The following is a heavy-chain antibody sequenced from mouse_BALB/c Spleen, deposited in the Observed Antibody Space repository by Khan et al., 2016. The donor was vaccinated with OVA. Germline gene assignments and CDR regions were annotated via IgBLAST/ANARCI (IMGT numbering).Heavy chain of an antibody. CDR1: GFNIKDYY. D-gene: IGHD2-2*01. V-gene: IGHV14-1*02. J-gene: IGHJ3*01. CDR3: ARAGYAPWFAY. CDR2: FTPENGNT. Sequence: VQLQQFGAELVRPGALVKLSCKASGFNIKDYYIHWVKQRHEQGLEWFGWFTPENGNTIFDQKFQGKANITADTSSNTAYLHFSSLTSEDTAVYYCARAGYAPWFAYWGQETLVTVSA.